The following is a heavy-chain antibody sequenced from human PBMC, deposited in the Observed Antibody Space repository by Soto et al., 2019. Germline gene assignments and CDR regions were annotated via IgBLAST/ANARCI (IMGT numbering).Heavy chain of an antibody. J-gene: IGHJ5*02. Sequence: SETLSLTCTVSGGSISSYYWSWIRQPPGKGLEWIGYIYYSGSTNYNPSLKSRVTISVDTSKNQFSLKLSSVTAADTAVYYCARDSLGDRSSSYIGPWGQGTLVTVSS. CDR3: ARDSLGDRSSSYIGP. D-gene: IGHD6-6*01. CDR2: IYYSGST. V-gene: IGHV4-59*01. CDR1: GGSISSYY.